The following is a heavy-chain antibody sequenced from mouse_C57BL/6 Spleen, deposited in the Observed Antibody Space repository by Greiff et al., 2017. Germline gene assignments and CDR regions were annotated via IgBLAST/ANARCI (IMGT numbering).Heavy chain of an antibody. CDR1: GYTFTDYE. Sequence: QVQLQQSGAELVRPGASVTLSCKASGYTFTDYEMHWVKQTPVRGLEWIGAIDPETGGTAYNQKFKGKAILTADKSSSTAYMELRSLTSEDSAVYYCTDYGSSFFAYWGQGTLVTVSA. D-gene: IGHD1-1*01. CDR3: TDYGSSFFAY. V-gene: IGHV1-15*01. J-gene: IGHJ3*01. CDR2: IDPETGGT.